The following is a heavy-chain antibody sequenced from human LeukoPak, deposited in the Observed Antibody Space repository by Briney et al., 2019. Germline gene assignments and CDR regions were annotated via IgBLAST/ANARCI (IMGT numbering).Heavy chain of an antibody. V-gene: IGHV3-21*01. CDR2: ISSSSSHI. CDR1: GFTFSSYS. J-gene: IGHJ4*02. CDR3: ARDGQLDY. Sequence: GGSLRLSCAASGFTFSSYSMNWVRQAPGKGLEWVSSISSSSSHIYYADSVKGRFTISRDNAKNSLYLQMNSLRAEDTAVYYCARDGQLDYWGQGTLVTVSS.